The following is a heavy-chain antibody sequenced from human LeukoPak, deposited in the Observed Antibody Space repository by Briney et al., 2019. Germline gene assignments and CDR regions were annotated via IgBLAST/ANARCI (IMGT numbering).Heavy chain of an antibody. V-gene: IGHV4-34*01. CDR1: GGSFSGYY. Sequence: SETLSLTCAVYGGSFSGYYWSWIRQPPGKGLEWIGEINHSGSTNYNPSLKSRVTISVDTSKNQFSLKLSSVTAADTAVYYCARVEIVVVPAAIYNWFDPWGQGTLVTVSS. CDR2: INHSGST. CDR3: ARVEIVVVPAAIYNWFDP. D-gene: IGHD2-2*01. J-gene: IGHJ5*02.